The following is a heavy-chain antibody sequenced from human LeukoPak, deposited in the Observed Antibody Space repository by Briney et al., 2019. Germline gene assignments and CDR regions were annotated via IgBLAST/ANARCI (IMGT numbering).Heavy chain of an antibody. CDR1: GYTFTDYY. CDR3: ARAAWSATSKFDS. CDR2: INPNSAGT. V-gene: IGHV1-2*02. D-gene: IGHD6-13*01. Sequence: GASVKVSCKASGYTFTDYYLHWLRQDPGQGLEWVGWINPNSAGTEYAQEFQGRVTMTRDTSNSTAYMELSRLRPDDTAVYYCARAAWSATSKFDSWGKGTRVTVSS. J-gene: IGHJ5*01.